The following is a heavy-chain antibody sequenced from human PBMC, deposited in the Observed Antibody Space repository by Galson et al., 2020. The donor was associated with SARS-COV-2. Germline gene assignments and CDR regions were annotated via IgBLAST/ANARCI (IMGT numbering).Heavy chain of an antibody. J-gene: IGHJ6*03. CDR3: VRHSVITSWHYTFYMDV. CDR2: VDPSDSYT. CDR1: GYSFTSYW. D-gene: IGHD4-4*01. Sequence: HGEFLKISCQGSGYSFTSYWISWVRQMPGKDLEWMGSVDPSDSYTKFSPSFQGLVSMSADKSTSTAYLQWSSLKASDTAMYYCVRHSVITSWHYTFYMDVWGTGTTVTVSS. V-gene: IGHV5-10-1*01.